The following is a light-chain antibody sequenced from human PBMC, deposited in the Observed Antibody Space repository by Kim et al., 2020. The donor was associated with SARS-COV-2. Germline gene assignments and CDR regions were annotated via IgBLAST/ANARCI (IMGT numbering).Light chain of an antibody. J-gene: IGKJ1*01. V-gene: IGKV3-15*01. CDR2: GAS. CDR3: QQYNNWLWT. Sequence: EIVMTPSPSPLSVSPGERATLSCRASQSVSSNLAWYQQKPGQAPRLLIYGASTRATGIPARFSGSGSGTEFTLTISSLQSEDFAVYYCQQYNNWLWTFGQGTKVDIK. CDR1: QSVSSN.